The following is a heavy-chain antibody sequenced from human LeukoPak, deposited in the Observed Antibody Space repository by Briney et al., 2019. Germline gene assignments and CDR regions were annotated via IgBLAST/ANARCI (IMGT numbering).Heavy chain of an antibody. Sequence: GRPLRLSCAASGFRFSSHGMHWVRQAPGKGLEWVAVISYDGSKKYYADSVKGRFTISGDNSKNTLYLQLNSLRAEDTAVYYCAKGGVLLWFGHSAFDIWGQGTMVTSSS. J-gene: IGHJ3*02. CDR1: GFRFSSHG. D-gene: IGHD3-10*01. CDR3: AKGGVLLWFGHSAFDI. CDR2: ISYDGSKK. V-gene: IGHV3-30*18.